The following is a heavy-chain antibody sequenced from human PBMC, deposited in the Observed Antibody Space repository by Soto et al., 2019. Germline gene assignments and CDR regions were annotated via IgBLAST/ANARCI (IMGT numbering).Heavy chain of an antibody. CDR2: INSDGSRT. Sequence: EVQLVESGGGIVQPGGSLRLSCAASGFTFSSYWMHWVRQAPGKGLVWVSRINSDGSRTSYADSAKGRFTISRDNAKNTVYLQMNSRRAEDTAGYYCARGDGDYYDGNGYLGRHWGQGTLVTVSS. CDR1: GFTFSSYW. CDR3: ARGDGDYYDGNGYLGRH. D-gene: IGHD3-22*01. J-gene: IGHJ4*02. V-gene: IGHV3-74*01.